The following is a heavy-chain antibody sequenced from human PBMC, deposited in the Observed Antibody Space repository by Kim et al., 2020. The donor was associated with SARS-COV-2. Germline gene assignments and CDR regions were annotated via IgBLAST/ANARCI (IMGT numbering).Heavy chain of an antibody. Sequence: ASVKVSCNASGYTFTSYAMHWVRQAPGQRLESMGCINAGNVNTKYSQKFQGRVTITRDTSASTAYMELRSLRSEDTAVYYCAIVRDYYYGMYVWGQGTTV. V-gene: IGHV1-3*01. J-gene: IGHJ6*02. CDR1: GYTFTSYA. CDR3: AIVRDYYYGMYV. CDR2: INAGNVNT.